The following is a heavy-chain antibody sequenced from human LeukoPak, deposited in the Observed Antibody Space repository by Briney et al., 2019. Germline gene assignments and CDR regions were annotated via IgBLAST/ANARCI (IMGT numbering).Heavy chain of an antibody. Sequence: PSETLSLTCTVSGGSISSYYWNWIRQPPGKGLEWIGYIYYSGSTNYNPSLKSRVTISVDTSKNQFSLKLSSVTAADTAVYYCARDRSTVDYYGLDVWGQGTTVIVSS. D-gene: IGHD4-23*01. CDR3: ARDRSTVDYYGLDV. V-gene: IGHV4-59*01. CDR2: IYYSGST. CDR1: GGSISSYY. J-gene: IGHJ6*02.